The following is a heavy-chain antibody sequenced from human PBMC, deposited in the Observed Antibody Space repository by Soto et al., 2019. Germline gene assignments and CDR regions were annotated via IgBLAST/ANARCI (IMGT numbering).Heavy chain of an antibody. Sequence: QVQVQQSGPRLVKPSETLFLTCTVSSGPTRSHNWGWIRQSPGRGLEWIGYVYYTGGTSYNPSLNSRVTISADTSTNHISLTLSSVTAADTAIYYCVRQGIDYLHGLVDVWGQGTAVSVSS. D-gene: IGHD1-26*01. CDR2: VYYTGGT. CDR1: SGPTRSHN. J-gene: IGHJ6*02. CDR3: VRQGIDYLHGLVDV. V-gene: IGHV4-59*08.